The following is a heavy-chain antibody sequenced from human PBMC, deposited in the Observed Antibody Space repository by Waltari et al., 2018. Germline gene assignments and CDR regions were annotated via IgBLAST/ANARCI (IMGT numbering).Heavy chain of an antibody. J-gene: IGHJ3*02. CDR2: INREGSDT. CDR3: TRDSPSWI. V-gene: IGHV3-74*01. Sequence: EGQLVESGGGLVQPGGSLKLSCAASGFTFSSFWMHWVGQVPGHGLVWVSRINREGSDTSYADSVRGRFTVSRDNAKNMAYLQMNSLRAEDTAIYYCTRDSPSWIWGQGTMVSVSS. CDR1: GFTFSSFW.